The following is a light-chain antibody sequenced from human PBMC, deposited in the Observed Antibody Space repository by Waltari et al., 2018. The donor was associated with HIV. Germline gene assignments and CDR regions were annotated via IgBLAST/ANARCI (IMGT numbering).Light chain of an antibody. CDR1: QSLLYNVNNKNY. CDR2: WAS. Sequence: DIVMTQSPDSLAVSLGERATINCKSSQSLLYNVNNKNYLAWYQQKPGKPPKLLIYWASSRESGVPDRFSGSGSGTDFTLTISSLQAADVAVYYCQQYYSTPWTFGQGTKVDI. CDR3: QQYYSTPWT. J-gene: IGKJ1*01. V-gene: IGKV4-1*01.